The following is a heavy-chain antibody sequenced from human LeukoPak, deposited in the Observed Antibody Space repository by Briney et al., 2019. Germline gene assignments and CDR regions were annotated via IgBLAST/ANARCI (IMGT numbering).Heavy chain of an antibody. CDR1: GYTFTSYG. V-gene: IGHV1-18*01. CDR2: TSAYNGNT. Sequence: ASVKVSCKASGYTFTSYGISWVRQAPGQGLEWMGWTSAYNGNTNYAQKLQGRVTMTTDTSTSTAYMELRSLRSDDTAVYYCARGRGGKLELPLDYWGQGTLVTVSS. J-gene: IGHJ4*02. CDR3: ARGRGGKLELPLDY. D-gene: IGHD1-7*01.